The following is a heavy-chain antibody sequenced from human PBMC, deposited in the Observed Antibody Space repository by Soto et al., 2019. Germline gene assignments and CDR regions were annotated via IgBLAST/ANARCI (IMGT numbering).Heavy chain of an antibody. J-gene: IGHJ4*02. CDR3: ARADGDYDILTGYHSIYYFDY. Sequence: LRLSCAASGFTFSSYSMNWVRQAPGKGLEWVSSISSSSSYIYYADSVKGRFTISRDNAKNSLYLQMNSLTAEDTAVYYCARADGDYDILTGYHSIYYFDYWGQGTLVTVSS. CDR1: GFTFSSYS. CDR2: ISSSSSYI. V-gene: IGHV3-21*01. D-gene: IGHD3-9*01.